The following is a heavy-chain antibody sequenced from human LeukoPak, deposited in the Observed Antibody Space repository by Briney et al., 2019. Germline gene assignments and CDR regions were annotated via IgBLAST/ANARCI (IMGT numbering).Heavy chain of an antibody. V-gene: IGHV1-18*04. CDR1: GYTFTSYG. J-gene: IGHJ4*02. CDR2: ISAYNGNT. D-gene: IGHD6-19*01. Sequence: GASVNVSCKASGYTFTSYGISWVRQAPGQGLEWMGWISAYNGNTNYAQKLQGRGTITTDTSTSTAYMELRSMRSDNTAVYYCARDAYTVAGTFDYWGQGTLVTVSS. CDR3: ARDAYTVAGTFDY.